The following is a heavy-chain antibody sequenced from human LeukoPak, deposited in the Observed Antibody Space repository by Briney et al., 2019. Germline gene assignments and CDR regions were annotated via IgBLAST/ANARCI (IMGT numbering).Heavy chain of an antibody. D-gene: IGHD2-21*02. CDR2: IYTSGST. Sequence: SETLSLTCTVSGGSISSGSYYWSWIRQPAGKGLEWIGRIYTSGSTNYNPSLKSRVTISVDTSKNQFSLKLSSVTAADTAVYYCARETFCGGDCYDYYYYMDAWGKGTTVTVSS. CDR1: GGSISSGSYY. J-gene: IGHJ6*03. V-gene: IGHV4-61*02. CDR3: ARETFCGGDCYDYYYYMDA.